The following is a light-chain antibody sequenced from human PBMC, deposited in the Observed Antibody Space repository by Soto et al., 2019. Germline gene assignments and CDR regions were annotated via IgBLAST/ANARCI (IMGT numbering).Light chain of an antibody. CDR2: DVS. CDR3: CSYKASSVL. CDR1: GSDY. J-gene: IGLJ2*01. V-gene: IGLV2-14*03. Sequence: QSALTQPASVSGSPGQSITISCTGTGSDYVSWYQQHPGKAPRLIIYDVSDRPSGVSNRFSGSKAGNKASLTISGLQAEDEAHYYCCSYKASSVLFGGGTKLTVL.